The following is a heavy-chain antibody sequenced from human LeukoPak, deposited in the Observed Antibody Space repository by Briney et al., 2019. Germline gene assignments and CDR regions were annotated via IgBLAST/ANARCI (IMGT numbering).Heavy chain of an antibody. J-gene: IGHJ4*02. CDR1: GFTFSVYW. D-gene: IGHD3-3*01. V-gene: IGHV3-7*01. Sequence: GGSLRLSCAASGFTFSVYWMTWFRQAPGKVLERVANIRQDGKSKYYVDCVKGRFTIPRDNAYNSIYLDMNSLTAEDTAVYYCGRETWEKYNDFWSGYVTDWGQGILVTVSS. CDR3: GRETWEKYNDFWSGYVTD. CDR2: IRQDGKSK.